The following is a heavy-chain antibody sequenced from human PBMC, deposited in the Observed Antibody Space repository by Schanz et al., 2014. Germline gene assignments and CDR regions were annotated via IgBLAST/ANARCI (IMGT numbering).Heavy chain of an antibody. Sequence: DVQLVDSGGGLVQPGGSLRLSCAASGFTFFGSFAMSCVRQAPGKGLEWVSGINWNGGSTGYADSVKGRFTISRDNAKNSLYLQMNSLRAEDTALYYCAKDGIMVQGVIWERYFDSWGQGTLVTVSS. CDR3: AKDGIMVQGVIWERYFDS. V-gene: IGHV3-20*04. J-gene: IGHJ4*02. CDR1: GFTFFGSFA. CDR2: INWNGGST. D-gene: IGHD3-10*01.